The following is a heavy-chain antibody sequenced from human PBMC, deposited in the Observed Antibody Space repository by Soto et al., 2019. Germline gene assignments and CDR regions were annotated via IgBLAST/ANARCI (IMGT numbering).Heavy chain of an antibody. V-gene: IGHV3-23*01. CDR3: AKDTRYYYYYGMDV. Sequence: GGSLRLSCAASGFTFSSYAMIWVRQAPGKGLEWVSAISGSGGSTYYADSVKGRFTISRDNSKNTLYLQMNSLRAGDTAVYYCAKDTRYYYYYGMDVWGQGTTVTVSS. J-gene: IGHJ6*02. D-gene: IGHD1-1*01. CDR2: ISGSGGST. CDR1: GFTFSSYA.